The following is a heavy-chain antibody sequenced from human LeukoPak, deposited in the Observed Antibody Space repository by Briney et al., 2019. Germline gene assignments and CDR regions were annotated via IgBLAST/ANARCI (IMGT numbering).Heavy chain of an antibody. J-gene: IGHJ4*02. D-gene: IGHD6-6*01. CDR1: GGSISSGGYY. V-gene: IGHV4-31*03. CDR2: IYYSGST. CDR3: ARNKREYSSSSGSFDY. Sequence: SETLSLTCTVSGGSISSGGYYWSWIRQHPGRALEWIGYIYYSGSTYYNPSLKSRVTISVDTSKNQFSLKLSSVTAADTAVYYCARNKREYSSSSGSFDYWGQGTLVTVSS.